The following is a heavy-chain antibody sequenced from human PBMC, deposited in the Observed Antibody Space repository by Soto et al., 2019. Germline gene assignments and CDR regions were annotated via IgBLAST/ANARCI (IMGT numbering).Heavy chain of an antibody. D-gene: IGHD1-20*01. J-gene: IGHJ4*02. CDR1: GFTFSSYG. V-gene: IGHV3-30*18. Sequence: GGSLRLSCAASGFTFSSYGMHWVRQAPGKGLEWVAVISYDGSNKYYADSVKGRFTISRDNSKNTLYLQMNSLRAEDTAVYYCAKEGGPAKYNWNPHLDYWGQGTLVTVSS. CDR3: AKEGGPAKYNWNPHLDY. CDR2: ISYDGSNK.